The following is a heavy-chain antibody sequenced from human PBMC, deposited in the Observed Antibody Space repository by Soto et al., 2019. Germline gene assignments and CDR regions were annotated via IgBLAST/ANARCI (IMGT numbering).Heavy chain of an antibody. CDR1: GYIFTNHY. Sequence: VPLVQSGAEVKKPGASVKVSCKASGYIFTNHYIHWVRQAPGQGLEWMGIINPSGGSTNYLQKFQGRITMTRDTSTSTVYMELSSLRSEDTAVYFCARADYYDSSGFYYDCWGQGTLVTVSS. J-gene: IGHJ4*02. CDR2: INPSGGST. V-gene: IGHV1-46*01. CDR3: ARADYYDSSGFYYDC. D-gene: IGHD3-22*01.